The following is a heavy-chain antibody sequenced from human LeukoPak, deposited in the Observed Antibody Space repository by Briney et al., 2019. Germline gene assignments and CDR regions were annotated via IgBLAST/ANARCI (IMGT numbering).Heavy chain of an antibody. CDR1: GGSIDSSPYY. CDR2: IYHTGNT. Sequence: SETLSLTCTVSGGSIDSSPYYWGWIRQPPGKGLEWIGSIYHTGNTHYNPSLKSRVTISVDTSNNHFSLKLTSVTAADTAVYYCARGLGRQQLVSPFDYWGQGTLVTVSS. D-gene: IGHD6-13*01. CDR3: ARGLGRQQLVSPFDY. J-gene: IGHJ4*02. V-gene: IGHV4-39*02.